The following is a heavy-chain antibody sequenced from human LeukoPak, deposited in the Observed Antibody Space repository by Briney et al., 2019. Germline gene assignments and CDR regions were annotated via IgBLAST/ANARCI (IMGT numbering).Heavy chain of an antibody. J-gene: IGHJ4*02. CDR1: ALTFSSYA. CDR3: ARAVGYGSSSSIGY. D-gene: IGHD6-6*01. CDR2: ISASGGST. V-gene: IGHV3-23*01. Sequence: GRSLRLSCAASALTFSSYAMSCVRQAPGKGLAWVSDISASGGSTYYADSVKGRFTIPRDNSKTTLYLQMNSLRADDTAVYYCARAVGYGSSSSIGYWGQGTLVTVSS.